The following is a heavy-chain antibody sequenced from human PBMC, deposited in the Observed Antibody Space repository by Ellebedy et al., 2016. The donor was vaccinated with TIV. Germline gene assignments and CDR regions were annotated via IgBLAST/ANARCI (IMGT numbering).Heavy chain of an antibody. V-gene: IGHV3-53*01. J-gene: IGHJ6*02. CDR2: IYSDGNT. CDR3: ARAGEYCDFPPNCYAMDV. D-gene: IGHD2/OR15-2a*01. Sequence: PGGSLRLSCAASGFAVSSNYMTWVRKAPGRGLEWVSLIYSDGNTNYADSVRCRFTISRDSSKNTPVLQMNSLRAEDTAVYYCARAGEYCDFPPNCYAMDVWGQGTTATVS. CDR1: GFAVSSNY.